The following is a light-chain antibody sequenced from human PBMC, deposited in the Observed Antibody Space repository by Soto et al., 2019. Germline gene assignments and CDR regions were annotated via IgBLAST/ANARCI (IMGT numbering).Light chain of an antibody. CDR1: NSNIAKNF. CDR2: SYN. CDR3: ATWDDSLNGWV. Sequence: QSVLTQPPSASGTPGQRVTISCSGSNSNIAKNFVYWYQHLPGTTPKLLIFSYNQRPSGVPDRFSGSKSGTSASLAISGLRSEDEADYYCATWDDSLNGWVFGGGTQLTVL. V-gene: IGLV1-47*02. J-gene: IGLJ3*02.